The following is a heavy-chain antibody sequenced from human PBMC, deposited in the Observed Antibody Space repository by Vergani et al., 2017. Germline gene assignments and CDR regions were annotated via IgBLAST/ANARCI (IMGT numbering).Heavy chain of an antibody. J-gene: IGHJ4*02. CDR2: VYYTGST. V-gene: IGHV4-59*08. Sequence: QVQLQESGPGLVKPSETLSLTCTVSGAAIKDFYWSWFRQPPGKGLEWIGYVYYTGSTTYNPSLKSRVTISVDTSKNQFSLKLSSVTAADTAVYYCARRTTMVRGVLEIARYYFDYWGQGTLVTVSS. D-gene: IGHD3-10*01. CDR3: ARRTTMVRGVLEIARYYFDY. CDR1: GAAIKDFY.